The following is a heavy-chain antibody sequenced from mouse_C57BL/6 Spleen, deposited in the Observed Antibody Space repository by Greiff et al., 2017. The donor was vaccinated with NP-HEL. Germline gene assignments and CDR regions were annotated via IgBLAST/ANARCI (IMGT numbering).Heavy chain of an antibody. CDR1: GYTFTSYW. V-gene: IGHV1-69*01. Sequence: QVQLQQPGAELVMPGASVKLSCKASGYTFTSYWMHWVKQRPGQGLEWIGEIDPSDSYTNYNQKFKGKSTLTVDKSSSTAFMELSSLKSEDSAVYYCARCSSYVGSDYLGQGTTLTVSP. J-gene: IGHJ2*01. D-gene: IGHD1-1*01. CDR3: ARCSSYVGSDY. CDR2: IDPSDSYT.